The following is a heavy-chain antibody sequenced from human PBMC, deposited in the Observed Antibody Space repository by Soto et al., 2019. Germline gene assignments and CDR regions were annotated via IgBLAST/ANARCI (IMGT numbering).Heavy chain of an antibody. CDR3: ARDRYYYDSSGYYYYYGMDV. D-gene: IGHD3-22*01. V-gene: IGHV4-59*01. CDR1: GGSISSYY. Sequence: SETLSLTCPVSGGSISSYYWSWIRQPPGKGLEWIGYIYYSGSTNYNPSLKSRVTISVDTSKNQFSLKLSSVTAADTAVYYCARDRYYYDSSGYYYYYGMDVWGQGTTVTVSS. J-gene: IGHJ6*02. CDR2: IYYSGST.